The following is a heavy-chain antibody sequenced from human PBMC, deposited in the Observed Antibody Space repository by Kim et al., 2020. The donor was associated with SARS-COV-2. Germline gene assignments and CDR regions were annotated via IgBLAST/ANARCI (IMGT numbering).Heavy chain of an antibody. Sequence: SETLSLTCTVSGASVSSGGYFWSWIRQPPGKGLEWIGYIYYSGISNYNPSLKSRVTISLDTSKNQFSLKLNSVTAADTALYYCARRLGSGWYYFDYWGPGTLVSVSS. V-gene: IGHV4-61*08. D-gene: IGHD6-19*01. CDR3: ARRLGSGWYYFDY. J-gene: IGHJ4*02. CDR2: IYYSGIS. CDR1: GASVSSGGYF.